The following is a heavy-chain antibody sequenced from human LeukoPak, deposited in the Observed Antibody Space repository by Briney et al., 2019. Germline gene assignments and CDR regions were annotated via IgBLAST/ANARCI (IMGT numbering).Heavy chain of an antibody. D-gene: IGHD3-3*01. CDR3: ANREWLFPNDAFDI. CDR1: GFTYSNSW. CDR2: IKPDGSEK. Sequence: GESLRLSCAASGFTYSNSWMNWVRQAPGKGLEWVANIKPDGSEKYYVDSVKGRFTISRDNSKNTLYLQMNSLRAEDTAVYYCANREWLFPNDAFDIWGQGTMVTVSS. J-gene: IGHJ3*02. V-gene: IGHV3-7*03.